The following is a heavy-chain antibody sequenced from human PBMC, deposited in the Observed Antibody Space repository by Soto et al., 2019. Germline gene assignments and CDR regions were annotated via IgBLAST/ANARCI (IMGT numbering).Heavy chain of an antibody. CDR2: IYSGDST. CDR3: ARVECTNGVCYAAY. D-gene: IGHD2-8*01. J-gene: IGHJ4*02. CDR1: GFTVSSNY. V-gene: IGHV3-53*01. Sequence: GGSLRLSCAASGFTVSSNYMTWVRQAPGEGLEWVSVIYSGDSTYYADSAKGRFTISRDNSKNTPYLQMNSLRAEDTAVYYCARVECTNGVCYAAYWGQGTLVTVSS.